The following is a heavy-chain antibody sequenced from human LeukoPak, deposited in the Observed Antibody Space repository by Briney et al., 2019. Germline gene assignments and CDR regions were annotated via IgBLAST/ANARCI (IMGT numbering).Heavy chain of an antibody. J-gene: IGHJ5*02. CDR2: MNPTSGNT. Sequence: ASVKVSRKTSGYTFTNYDINWLRQATGQGLEWMGWMNPTSGNTDYSPKFQGRVTMTRDTSISTAYMELSSLRSEDTAVYFCARGGFDPWGQGTLVTVSS. CDR3: ARGGFDP. CDR1: GYTFTNYD. V-gene: IGHV1-8*01.